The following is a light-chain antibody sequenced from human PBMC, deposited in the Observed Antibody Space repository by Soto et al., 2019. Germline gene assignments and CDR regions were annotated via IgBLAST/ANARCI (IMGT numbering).Light chain of an antibody. J-gene: IGKJ2*01. V-gene: IGKV3-20*01. CDR1: QSVTSNH. CDR2: GAS. Sequence: EIVLTQSPGSLYLSPRERATLSCRASQSVTSNHLAWYQQKPGQAPRLLIYGASRRATGIPDRFSGSGSGTDFTLTISRLEPEDFAVYYCQQYGSSTYTFGQGTKVEIK. CDR3: QQYGSSTYT.